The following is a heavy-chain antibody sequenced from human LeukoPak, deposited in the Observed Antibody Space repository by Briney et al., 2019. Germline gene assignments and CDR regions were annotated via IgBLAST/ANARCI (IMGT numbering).Heavy chain of an antibody. CDR2: IRYDGSKK. J-gene: IGHJ4*02. Sequence: PGGSLRLSCAASGFIFSIYGIHWARQAPGKGLEWVAFIRYDGSKKYYTDSVKGRFTISRDNSMNTVYLQMNSLRDEDTAMYYCAKDGPAAGLSYFDYWGQGTLVTVSS. V-gene: IGHV3-30*02. CDR1: GFIFSIYG. D-gene: IGHD6-13*01. CDR3: AKDGPAAGLSYFDY.